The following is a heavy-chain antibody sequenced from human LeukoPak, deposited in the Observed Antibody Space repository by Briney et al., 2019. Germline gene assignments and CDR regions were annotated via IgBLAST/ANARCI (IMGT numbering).Heavy chain of an antibody. CDR2: FSASGTT. V-gene: IGHV4-4*07. D-gene: IGHD3-22*01. CDR3: ASAPNYYDSSGYYEDY. J-gene: IGHJ4*02. Sequence: SETLSLTCTVSGGYIHTYFWSWIRQPAGKGLEWLGRFSASGTTNYNPSLKSRVTISVDTSKNQCSLKLTSVTAADTAVYYCASAPNYYDSSGYYEDYWGQGTLVTVSS. CDR1: GGYIHTYF.